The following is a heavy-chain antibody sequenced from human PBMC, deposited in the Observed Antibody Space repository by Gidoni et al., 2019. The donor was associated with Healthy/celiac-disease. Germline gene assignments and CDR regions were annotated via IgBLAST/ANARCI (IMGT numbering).Heavy chain of an antibody. J-gene: IGHJ5*02. V-gene: IGHV5-51*01. Sequence: EVQLVQSGAEVKKPGESLKLSCTGSGYSFTSSWSGWVRQMPGKGLEWMGIISPGDSDTRDSPSSQGQVTISADKSISTAYLQWSSLKASDTAMYYCARRYCSGGSFYSHNWFDPWGQGTLVTVAA. CDR2: ISPGDSDT. CDR3: ARRYCSGGSFYSHNWFDP. CDR1: GYSFTSSW. D-gene: IGHD2-15*01.